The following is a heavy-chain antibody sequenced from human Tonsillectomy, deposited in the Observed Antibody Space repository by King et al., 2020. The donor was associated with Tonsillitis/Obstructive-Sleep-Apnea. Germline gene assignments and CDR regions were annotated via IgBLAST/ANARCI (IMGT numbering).Heavy chain of an antibody. Sequence: QLVQSGAEVKKPGSSVKVSCKASGGTFSSYVISWVRQAPGQGLEWMGGSIPMFGTSNYAQEFQGRVTITAEESTSTAYMELSSLRSVDTAIYYCARTTVVVTASNLGWFDPWGQGTLVTVSS. V-gene: IGHV1-69*01. J-gene: IGHJ5*02. CDR3: ARTTVVVTASNLGWFDP. CDR2: SIPMFGTS. CDR1: GGTFSSYV. D-gene: IGHD2-15*01.